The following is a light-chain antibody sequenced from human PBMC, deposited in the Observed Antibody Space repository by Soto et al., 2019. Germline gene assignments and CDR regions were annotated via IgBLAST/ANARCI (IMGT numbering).Light chain of an antibody. CDR1: QSVSSNY. Sequence: IVLTQSPGTLSLSPGEGATLSCRASQSVSSNYLAWYQQRPGQTPRLLIYGASNRATGIPDRFSGSGSVTDFTLTISSLEPEDFAVYYCQQRSNWFTFGQGTRLEIK. J-gene: IGKJ5*01. CDR3: QQRSNWFT. V-gene: IGKV3D-20*02. CDR2: GAS.